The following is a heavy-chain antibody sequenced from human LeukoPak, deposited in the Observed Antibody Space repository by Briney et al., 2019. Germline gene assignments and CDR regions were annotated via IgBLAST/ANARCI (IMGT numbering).Heavy chain of an antibody. CDR1: GFIFSTYA. CDR3: VKAGVEDDWYFDL. Sequence: GGSLRLSCSASGFIFSTYAMHWVRQAPGKGLEYVSAISNNGYITYYADSVKGRFTISRDNSKKALFLQMSSLRAEDTAVYFCVKAGVEDDWYFDLWGRGTLVTVSS. J-gene: IGHJ2*01. V-gene: IGHV3-64D*06. CDR2: ISNNGYIT. D-gene: IGHD3-3*01.